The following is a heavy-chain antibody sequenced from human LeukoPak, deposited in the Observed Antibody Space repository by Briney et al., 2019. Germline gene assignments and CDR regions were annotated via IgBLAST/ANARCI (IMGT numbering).Heavy chain of an antibody. D-gene: IGHD3-22*01. Sequence: PGGSLRLSCAASGFTFSTYGIHWVRQAPGKGLEWVSYISSSGSTIYYADSVKGRFTISRDNAKNSLYLQMNSLRAEDTALYYCVRGRRYYDSSGDYMDVWGKGTTVTVSS. CDR3: VRGRRYYDSSGDYMDV. J-gene: IGHJ6*03. CDR2: ISSSGSTI. V-gene: IGHV3-48*04. CDR1: GFTFSTYG.